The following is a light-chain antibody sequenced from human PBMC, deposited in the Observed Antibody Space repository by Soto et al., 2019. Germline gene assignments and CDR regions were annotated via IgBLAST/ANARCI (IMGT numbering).Light chain of an antibody. CDR3: QQYQTWT. Sequence: DIQMTQSPLTLSASVGDRVTITCRASQTISRWLAWYQQKPGKAPKLLIYRASSLESGVPSRFSGIGYGTTFPFTIMRLQADDSATYYCQQYQTWTFGQGTKVEIK. J-gene: IGKJ1*01. V-gene: IGKV1-5*03. CDR1: QTISRW. CDR2: RAS.